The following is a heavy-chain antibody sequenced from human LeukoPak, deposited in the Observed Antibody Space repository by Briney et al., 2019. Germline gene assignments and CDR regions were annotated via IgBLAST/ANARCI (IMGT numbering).Heavy chain of an antibody. V-gene: IGHV1-69*05. D-gene: IGHD4-17*01. CDR1: GGTFSSYT. Sequence: SVKVSCKASGGTFSSYTISWVRQAPGQGLEWLGGIMPLFGTAGYAQKFQGRVTITKDESTRTVYLELTSLTSDDTAVYYCARDVHGDYGSGWFDPWGQGTLVSVSS. J-gene: IGHJ5*02. CDR3: ARDVHGDYGSGWFDP. CDR2: IMPLFGTA.